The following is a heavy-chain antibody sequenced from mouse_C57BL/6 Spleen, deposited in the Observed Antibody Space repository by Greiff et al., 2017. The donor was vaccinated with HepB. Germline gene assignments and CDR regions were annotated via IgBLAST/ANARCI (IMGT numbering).Heavy chain of an antibody. CDR3: ARGSYYYGSSYEGYFDV. D-gene: IGHD1-1*01. V-gene: IGHV1-55*01. Sequence: VHLVESGAELVKPGASVKMSCKASGYTFTSYWITWVKQRPGQGLEWIGDIYPGSGSTNYNEKFKSKATLTVDTSSSTAYMQLSSLTSEDSAVYYCARGSYYYGSSYEGYFDVWGTGTTVTVSS. J-gene: IGHJ1*03. CDR1: GYTFTSYW. CDR2: IYPGSGST.